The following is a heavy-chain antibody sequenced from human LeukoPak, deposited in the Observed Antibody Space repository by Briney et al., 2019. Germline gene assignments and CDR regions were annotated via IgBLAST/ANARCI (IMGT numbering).Heavy chain of an antibody. V-gene: IGHV3-21*01. CDR1: GFTFSSYS. J-gene: IGHJ4*02. CDR2: ISSSSYI. CDR3: ARYDGDYAFDY. Sequence: PGGSLRLSCAASGFTFSSYSMNWVRQAPGKGLEWVSSISSSSYIYYADSVKGRFTISRDNAKNSLYLQMNSLRAEDTAVYYCARYDGDYAFDYWGQGTLVTVSS. D-gene: IGHD4-17*01.